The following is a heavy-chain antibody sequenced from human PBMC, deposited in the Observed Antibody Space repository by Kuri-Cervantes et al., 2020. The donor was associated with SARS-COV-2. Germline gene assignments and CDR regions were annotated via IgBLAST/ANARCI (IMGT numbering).Heavy chain of an antibody. CDR2: IRYDGGNK. Sequence: GGSLRLYCAASGFTFSSYGMHWVRQAPGKGLEWVAFIRYDGGNKYYADSVEGRFTISRDNSKNTLYLQMNSLRAEDTAVYYCAKDLGGSGWHPVDYWGQGTLVTVSS. V-gene: IGHV3-30*02. J-gene: IGHJ4*02. CDR3: AKDLGGSGWHPVDY. CDR1: GFTFSSYG. D-gene: IGHD6-19*01.